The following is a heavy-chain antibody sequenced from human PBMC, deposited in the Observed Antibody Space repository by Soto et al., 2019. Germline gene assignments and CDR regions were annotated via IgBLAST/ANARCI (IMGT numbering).Heavy chain of an antibody. V-gene: IGHV4-59*01. CDR1: GGSISHYH. Sequence: SETLSLTCTVSGGSISHYHWNWIRQAPGKGMEWIGYIFYNGSTHYNPSLTSRVTISVDMSKNRLSLTLTSVTAADTAVYYCARSFYPWRQGTMVTVPQ. CDR2: IFYNGST. CDR3: ARSFYP. J-gene: IGHJ5*02.